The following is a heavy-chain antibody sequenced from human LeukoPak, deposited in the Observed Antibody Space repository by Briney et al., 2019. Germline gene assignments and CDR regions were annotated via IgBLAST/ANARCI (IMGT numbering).Heavy chain of an antibody. CDR3: ATSGNYDEYLL. Sequence: EYLKISCKGSGYTFRIYWIAWVRQMPGKGLEWMGTIYPGDSDTRYSPSFQGQVTISADESISTAYLQWSSLKASDTAIYYCATSGNYDEYLLWGQGTLVTVSS. V-gene: IGHV5-51*01. J-gene: IGHJ4*02. CDR1: GYTFRIYW. D-gene: IGHD4-17*01. CDR2: IYPGDSDT.